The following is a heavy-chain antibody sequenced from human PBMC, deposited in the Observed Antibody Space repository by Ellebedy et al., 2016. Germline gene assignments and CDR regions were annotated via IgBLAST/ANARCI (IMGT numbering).Heavy chain of an antibody. J-gene: IGHJ6*02. CDR3: EKVRSPDFYKNHGLDV. V-gene: IGHV3-30*18. D-gene: IGHD1-14*01. CDR1: EFTFSHYD. Sequence: GGSLRLSXAASEFTFSHYDIHWVRQAPGKGLEWVALISDDGSNEYYTDSVKGRFTVSRDSSKFRVYLQMNSLKVEDTAVYYCEKVRSPDFYKNHGLDVWGQGTTVTVSS. CDR2: ISDDGSNE.